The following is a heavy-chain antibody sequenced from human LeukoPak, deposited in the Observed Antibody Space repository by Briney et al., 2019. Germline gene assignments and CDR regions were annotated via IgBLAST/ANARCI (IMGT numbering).Heavy chain of an antibody. Sequence: SETLSLTCTVSGGSISSYYWSWIRQPPGKGLEWIGNIYHSGSTYYNPSLKSRVTISVDTSKNQFSLKLSSVTAADTAVYYCARDSNSYSGYDPYPFDYWGQGTLVTVSS. V-gene: IGHV4-59*12. CDR2: IYHSGST. D-gene: IGHD5-12*01. J-gene: IGHJ4*02. CDR1: GGSISSYY. CDR3: ARDSNSYSGYDPYPFDY.